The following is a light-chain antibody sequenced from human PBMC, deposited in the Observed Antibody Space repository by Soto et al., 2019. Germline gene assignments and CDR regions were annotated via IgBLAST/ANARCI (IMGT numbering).Light chain of an antibody. CDR1: QGIRKY. Sequence: DIQMTQSPSSLSASVGDRVTITCRASQGIRKYLAWFQQKPGKAPKSLIYDASSLHSGVPSKFSGSASGTDFTLTISSLQPEDIATYYCQRYDSLPPTFGQGTRLDIK. V-gene: IGKV1-16*02. CDR3: QRYDSLPPT. CDR2: DAS. J-gene: IGKJ5*01.